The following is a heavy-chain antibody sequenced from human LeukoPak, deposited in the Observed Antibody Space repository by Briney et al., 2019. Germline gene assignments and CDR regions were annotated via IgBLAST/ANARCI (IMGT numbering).Heavy chain of an antibody. V-gene: IGHV3-7*03. Sequence: GGSLRLSCAASGFTFSSYWMSWVRQAPGKGLEWVANIKQDGSEKYYVDSVKGRFTISRDNAKNSLYLQMNSLRAEDTAVYSCAKDYPDSSSWFGEPLDIWGQGTMVTVSS. J-gene: IGHJ3*02. CDR3: AKDYPDSSSWFGEPLDI. CDR2: IKQDGSEK. D-gene: IGHD6-13*01. CDR1: GFTFSSYW.